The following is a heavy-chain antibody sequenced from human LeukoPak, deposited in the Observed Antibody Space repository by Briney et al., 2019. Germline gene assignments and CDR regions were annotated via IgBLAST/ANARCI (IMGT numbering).Heavy chain of an antibody. D-gene: IGHD3-22*01. CDR1: GGSISSGGYY. V-gene: IGHV4-31*03. CDR3: ARTTYYYDSSGYVFGY. J-gene: IGHJ4*02. CDR2: IYYSGST. Sequence: PSETLSLTCTVSGGSISSGGYYWSWIRQHPGKGLEWIGYIYYSGSTYYNPSLKSRVTISVDMSKNQFSLKLSSVTAADTAVYYCARTTYYYDSSGYVFGYWGQGTLVTVSS.